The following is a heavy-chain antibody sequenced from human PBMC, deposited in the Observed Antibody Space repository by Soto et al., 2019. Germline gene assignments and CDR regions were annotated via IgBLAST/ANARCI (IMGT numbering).Heavy chain of an antibody. CDR2: IIPIFGTA. V-gene: IGHV1-69*13. J-gene: IGHJ4*02. D-gene: IGHD3-10*01. Sequence: GASVKVSCKASGGTFSSYAISWVRQAPGQGLEWMGGIIPIFGTANYAQKFQGRVTITADESTSTAYMELSSLRSEDTAVYYCARATYYGYAFDYWGQGTLVTVSS. CDR3: ARATYYGYAFDY. CDR1: GGTFSSYA.